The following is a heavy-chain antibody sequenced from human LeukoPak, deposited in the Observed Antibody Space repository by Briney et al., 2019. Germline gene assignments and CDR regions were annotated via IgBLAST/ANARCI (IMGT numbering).Heavy chain of an antibody. CDR1: GGTFSSYA. Sequence: ASVTVSCKASGGTFSSYAISWVRQPPGQGLEWMGGIIPIFGTANYAQKFQGRVTITTDESTSTAYMELNSLRSEDTAVYYCARVGGEEAAAGTNWFDPWGQGTLVTVSS. CDR3: ARVGGEEAAAGTNWFDP. V-gene: IGHV1-69*05. D-gene: IGHD6-13*01. J-gene: IGHJ5*02. CDR2: IIPIFGTA.